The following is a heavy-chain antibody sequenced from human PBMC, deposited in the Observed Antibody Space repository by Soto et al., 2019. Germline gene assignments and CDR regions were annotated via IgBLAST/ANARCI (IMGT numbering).Heavy chain of an antibody. V-gene: IGHV4-31*03. CDR3: ARVNPTLLWFGEGGYFDY. J-gene: IGHJ4*02. CDR2: IYYSGST. D-gene: IGHD3-10*01. Sequence: QVQLQESGPGLVKPSQTLSLTCTVSGGSISSGGYYWSWIRQHPGKGLEWIGYIYYSGSTFYNPSLKSRVTISVDTSKNQFSLKLSSVTAADTAVYYCARVNPTLLWFGEGGYFDYWGQGTLVTVSS. CDR1: GGSISSGGYY.